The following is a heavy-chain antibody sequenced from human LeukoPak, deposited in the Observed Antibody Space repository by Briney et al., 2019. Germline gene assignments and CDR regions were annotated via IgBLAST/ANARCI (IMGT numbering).Heavy chain of an antibody. V-gene: IGHV3-23*01. D-gene: IGHD4-23*01. J-gene: IGHJ4*02. CDR2: ISGSGGST. CDR3: AGVKAGLLVDY. CDR1: GFTFSSYA. Sequence: GGSLRLSCAASGFTFSSYAMSWVRQAAGKGLEWVSAISGSGGSTYYADSVKGRFTISRDNSKNTLYLQMNSLRAEDTAVYYCAGVKAGLLVDYWGQGTLVTVSS.